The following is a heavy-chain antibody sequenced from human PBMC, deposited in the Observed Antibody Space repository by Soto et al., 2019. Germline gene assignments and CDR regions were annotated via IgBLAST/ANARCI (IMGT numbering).Heavy chain of an antibody. CDR1: GGTFSSYA. CDR3: AREDIVVVPAAMPRYQYFDY. J-gene: IGHJ4*02. Sequence: SVKVSCKASGGTFSSYAISWVRQAPGQGLEWMRGIIPIFGTANYAQKFQGRVTITADESTSTAYMELSSLRSEDTAVYYCAREDIVVVPAAMPRYQYFDYWGQGTLVTVSS. V-gene: IGHV1-69*13. CDR2: IIPIFGTA. D-gene: IGHD2-2*01.